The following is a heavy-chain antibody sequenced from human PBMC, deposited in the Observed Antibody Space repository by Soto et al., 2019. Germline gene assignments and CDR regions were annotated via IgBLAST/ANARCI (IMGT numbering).Heavy chain of an antibody. Sequence: QVQLVESGGGVVQPGRSLRLSCAASGFTFSSYGMHWVRQAPGKGLEWGAVISYDGSNKYYADSVKGRFTISRDNSKNTLYMKMNSLRAEDTAVYYCATDYGGNAPCFDYWGQGTLVTVSS. CDR3: ATDYGGNAPCFDY. V-gene: IGHV3-30*03. CDR2: ISYDGSNK. D-gene: IGHD2-15*01. J-gene: IGHJ4*02. CDR1: GFTFSSYG.